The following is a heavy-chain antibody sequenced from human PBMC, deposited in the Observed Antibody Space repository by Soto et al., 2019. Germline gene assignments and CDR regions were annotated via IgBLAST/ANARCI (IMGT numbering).Heavy chain of an antibody. D-gene: IGHD3-10*01. CDR1: GYTFSNYG. V-gene: IGHV1-18*01. J-gene: IGHJ6*02. CDR3: SRFIMVGGLFDPNYYHGMDV. CDR2: LSGYNGNT. Sequence: QVQSVQSGAEVKKPGASVTVSCKTSGYTFSNYGINGVRQSPGQGLEWMGWLSGYNGNTKYAQTVQGRVTMTTDTCTGTVYMELRSLKSAETSIYYCSRFIMVGGLFDPNYYHGMDVWGQGNTVTVSS.